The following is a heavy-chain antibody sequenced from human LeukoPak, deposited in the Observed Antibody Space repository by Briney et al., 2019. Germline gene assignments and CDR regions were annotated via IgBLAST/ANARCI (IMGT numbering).Heavy chain of an antibody. J-gene: IGHJ5*01. D-gene: IGHD3-10*01. CDR1: GDSITDYY. CDR3: ARHFSYGPASYPLDS. CDR2: IRSTGAT. V-gene: IGHV4-59*08. Sequence: SETLSLACTVSGDSITDYYWSWVRQSPMKRLEWIAYIRSTGATNYSPSLRSRVTMSMDTSKNQFSLKLTSVTAADTAVYFCARHFSYGPASYPLDSWGQGILVTVSS.